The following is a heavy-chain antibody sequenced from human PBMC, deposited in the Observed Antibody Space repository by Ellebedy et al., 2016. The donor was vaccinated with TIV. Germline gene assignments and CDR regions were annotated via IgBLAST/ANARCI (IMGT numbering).Heavy chain of an antibody. Sequence: PGGSLRLSCAASGFTFSDYAMGWVRQAPGTGLEWVSSFSGSGGSTPYADSVKGRFTISRDNSKNTLYLQMNSLRVEDTALYYCAKGVGNAAFDFWGQGTLVTVSS. CDR1: GFTFSDYA. J-gene: IGHJ4*02. V-gene: IGHV3-23*01. D-gene: IGHD1-26*01. CDR3: AKGVGNAAFDF. CDR2: FSGSGGST.